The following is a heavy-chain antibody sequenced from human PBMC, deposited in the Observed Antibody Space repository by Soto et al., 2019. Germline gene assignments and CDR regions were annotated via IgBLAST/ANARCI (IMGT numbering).Heavy chain of an antibody. Sequence: GGSLRLSCXASGFTFSSYSMNWVRQAPGKGLQWVSSISSSTYIYYADSVKGRFTISRDNAKNSLYLQMNSLRAEDTAVYYCARGTNYYDSSVYYGYWGQGTLVTVSS. CDR3: ARGTNYYDSSVYYGY. J-gene: IGHJ4*02. V-gene: IGHV3-21*01. D-gene: IGHD3-22*01. CDR1: GFTFSSYS. CDR2: ISSSTYI.